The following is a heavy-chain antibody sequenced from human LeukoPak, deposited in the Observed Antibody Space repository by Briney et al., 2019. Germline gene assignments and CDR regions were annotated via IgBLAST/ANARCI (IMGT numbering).Heavy chain of an antibody. V-gene: IGHV3-30*02. CDR2: IRYDGSNK. D-gene: IGHD6-13*01. J-gene: IGHJ6*03. CDR1: GFTFSSYG. Sequence: PGRSLRLSCAASGFTFSSYGMHWVRQAPGKGLEWVAFIRYDGSNKYYADSVKGRFTISRDNSKNTLYLQMNSLRAEDTAVYYCAKDKAAAGDYYYYYYMDVWGKGTTVTISS. CDR3: AKDKAAAGDYYYYYYMDV.